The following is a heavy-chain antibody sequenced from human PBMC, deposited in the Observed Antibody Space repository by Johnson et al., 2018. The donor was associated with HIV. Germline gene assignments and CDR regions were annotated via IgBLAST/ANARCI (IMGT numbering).Heavy chain of an antibody. V-gene: IGHV3-9*01. CDR1: GFTFDDYA. D-gene: IGHD2/OR15-2a*01. Sequence: VQLVESGGGLVQPGRSLRLSCAASGFTFDDYAMHWVRQAPGKGLEWVSGISWNSGNIGYADSVKGRFTISRDNAKNTLYLQMNSLRAEDTAVYYCAKGRSPGILLRTWAFDIWGQGTMVIVSS. CDR3: AKGRSPGILLRTWAFDI. J-gene: IGHJ3*02. CDR2: ISWNSGNI.